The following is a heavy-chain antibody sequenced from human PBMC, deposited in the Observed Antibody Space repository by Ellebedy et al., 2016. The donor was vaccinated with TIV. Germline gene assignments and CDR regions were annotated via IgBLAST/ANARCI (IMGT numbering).Heavy chain of an antibody. CDR1: GYTFTSYG. CDR3: ARDTPGHPDPYAFWSGPFDC. D-gene: IGHD3-3*01. CDR2: ISAYNGNT. J-gene: IGHJ4*02. Sequence: ASVKVSCKASGYTFTSYGVSWVRQAPGQGLEWMGWISAYNGNTNYAQKLQGRVIMTTDTSTSTAYMELRSLRSDDTAVYYCARDTPGHPDPYAFWSGPFDCWGQGTLVTVSS. V-gene: IGHV1-18*04.